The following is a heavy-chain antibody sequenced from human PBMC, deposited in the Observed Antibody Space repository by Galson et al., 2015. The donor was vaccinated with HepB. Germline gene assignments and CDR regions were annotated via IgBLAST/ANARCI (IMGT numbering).Heavy chain of an antibody. CDR2: INTNTGNP. CDR3: ARIPQDIVVVPAPLNNWFDP. CDR1: GYTFTSYA. Sequence: SVKVSCKASGYTFTSYAMNWVRQAPGQGLEWMGWINTNTGNPTYAQGFTGRFVFSLDTSVSTAYLQISSLKAEDTAVYYCARIPQDIVVVPAPLNNWFDPWGQGTLVTVSS. J-gene: IGHJ5*02. V-gene: IGHV7-4-1*02. D-gene: IGHD2-2*01.